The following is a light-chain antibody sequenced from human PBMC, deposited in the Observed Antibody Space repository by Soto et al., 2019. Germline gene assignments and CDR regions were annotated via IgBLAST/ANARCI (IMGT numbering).Light chain of an antibody. J-gene: IGLJ2*01. CDR1: SSDVGYYNY. CDR2: DVS. V-gene: IGLV2-14*01. Sequence: QSALTQPASVSGSPGQSITISCTGTSSDVGYYNYVSWYQKHPGKAPKLMSYDVSNRPSGVSNRFSGSKSGSTASLTISGLQAEDEADYYCSSYTSSTSVVFGGGTKLTVL. CDR3: SSYTSSTSVV.